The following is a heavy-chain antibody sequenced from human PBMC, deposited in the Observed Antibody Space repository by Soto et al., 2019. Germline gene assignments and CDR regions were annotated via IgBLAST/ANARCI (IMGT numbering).Heavy chain of an antibody. J-gene: IGHJ5*02. Sequence: QITLKESGPTLVKPTQTLTLTCTFSGFSLSTSGVGVGWIRQPPGKALEGLALIYWDDDKLYNPSLKSRLTITKDTSKNQVVVTITNMYTMDTATYYCALTKRSGYYSRWFDPWGQGTLVTVSS. D-gene: IGHD3-22*01. CDR3: ALTKRSGYYSRWFDP. CDR2: IYWDDDK. CDR1: GFSLSTSGVG. V-gene: IGHV2-5*02.